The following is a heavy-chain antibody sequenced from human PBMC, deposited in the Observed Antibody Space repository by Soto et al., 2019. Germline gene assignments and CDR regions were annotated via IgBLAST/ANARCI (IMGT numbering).Heavy chain of an antibody. J-gene: IGHJ4*02. CDR1: GYTFTGYY. D-gene: IGHD6-13*01. CDR3: ARGPYIAAAGDVDFDY. CDR2: INPNSGGT. V-gene: IGHV1-2*02. Sequence: ASVKVSCKASGYTFTGYYMHWVRQAPGQGLEWMGWINPNSGGTNYAQKFQGRVTMTRDTSISTAYMELSRLRSDDTAVYYCARGPYIAAAGDVDFDYWGQGTLVTVPQ.